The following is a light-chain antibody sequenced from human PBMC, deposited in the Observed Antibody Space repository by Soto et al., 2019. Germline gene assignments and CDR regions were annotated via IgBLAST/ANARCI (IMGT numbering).Light chain of an antibody. J-gene: IGLJ2*01. CDR2: RNN. V-gene: IGLV1-47*01. Sequence: QLVLTQPPSASGTLGQRVTISCFGSRSNIGSNYVFWYRHFPGTAPKLLIYRNNQWPSGVPDRFSGSKSGTSASLAISGLRSEDEADYYCAAWDDNLNALRFGRGTKLTVL. CDR3: AAWDDNLNALR. CDR1: RSNIGSNY.